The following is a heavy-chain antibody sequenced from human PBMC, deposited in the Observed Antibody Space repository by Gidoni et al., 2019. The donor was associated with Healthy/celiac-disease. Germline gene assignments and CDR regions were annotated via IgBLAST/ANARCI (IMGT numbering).Heavy chain of an antibody. D-gene: IGHD1-1*01. CDR3: ARGASGNPNYYYYGMDV. CDR2: ISAYNGNT. CDR1: GYTFTTYG. V-gene: IGHV1-18*04. J-gene: IGHJ6*02. Sequence: QVQLVQSGAEVKKPGASVTVSCKASGYTFTTYGISWVRQDPGQGLEWMGWISAYNGNTNYAQKLQGRGTMTTDTSTSTAYMELRSLRSDDTAVYYCARGASGNPNYYYYGMDVWGQGTTVTVSS.